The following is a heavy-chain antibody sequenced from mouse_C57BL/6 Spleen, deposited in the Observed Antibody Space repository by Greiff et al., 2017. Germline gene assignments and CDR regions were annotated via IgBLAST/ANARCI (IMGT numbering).Heavy chain of an antibody. Sequence: QVQLQQPGAELVKPGASVKMSCKASGYTFTSYWITWVKQRPGQGLEWIGDIYPGSGSTNYNEKFKSKATLTVDTSSSTAYMQLSSLTSEDSAVYYCARFYYSNYGGYFDYWGQGTTLTVSS. CDR2: IYPGSGST. J-gene: IGHJ2*01. CDR1: GYTFTSYW. D-gene: IGHD2-5*01. V-gene: IGHV1-55*01. CDR3: ARFYYSNYGGYFDY.